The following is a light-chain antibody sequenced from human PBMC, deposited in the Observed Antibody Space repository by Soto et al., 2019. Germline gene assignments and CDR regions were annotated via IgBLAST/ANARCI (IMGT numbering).Light chain of an antibody. CDR2: GTF. V-gene: IGKV1-9*01. J-gene: IGKJ3*01. CDR3: RNRKNYPPFT. Sequence: IQLTQSPSSLSASVGDRVSITCRASQDIKTYLAWYQQKQGKAPKLLISGTFTLQSGVPSRFNGSGSGTDFTMTISRLQPEDFASYYCRNRKNYPPFTFGPVTKVDLE. CDR1: QDIKTY.